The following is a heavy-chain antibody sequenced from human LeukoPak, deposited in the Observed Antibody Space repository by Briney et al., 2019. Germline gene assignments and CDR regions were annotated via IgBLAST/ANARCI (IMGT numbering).Heavy chain of an antibody. CDR1: GGSISSSSYY. J-gene: IGHJ3*02. V-gene: IGHV4-39*07. D-gene: IGHD3-16*01. Sequence: PSETLSLTCTVSGGSISSSSYYWGWIRQPPGKGLEWIGSIYYSGSTYYNPSLKSRVTISEDTSKNQFSLKLSSVTAADTAVYYCARVGSVEGLGAFDIWGQGTVVTVSS. CDR3: ARVGSVEGLGAFDI. CDR2: IYYSGST.